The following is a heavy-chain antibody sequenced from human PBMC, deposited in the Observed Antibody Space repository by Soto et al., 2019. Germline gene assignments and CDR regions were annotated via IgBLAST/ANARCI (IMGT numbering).Heavy chain of an antibody. CDR3: AKGQRMIIKAFFDS. Sequence: EVQLVESGGGLVQPARSRSFSSPASGFPFVDTALHWVRQAPGKGLGRVSSFGRNSGALAYADSVKGRFTISRDDARNSLYLQMNSLRTEDTALYFCAKGQRMIIKAFFDSWGPGTLVTVSS. D-gene: IGHD3-16*01. CDR2: FGRNSGAL. CDR1: GFPFVDTA. J-gene: IGHJ4*02. V-gene: IGHV3-9*01.